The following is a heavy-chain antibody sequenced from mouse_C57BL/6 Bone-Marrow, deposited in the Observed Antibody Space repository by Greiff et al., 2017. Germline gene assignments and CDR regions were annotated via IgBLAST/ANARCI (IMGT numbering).Heavy chain of an antibody. J-gene: IGHJ3*01. CDR2: IHPNSGST. V-gene: IGHV1-64*01. CDR3: ARSYYYGSRGWFAY. Sequence: QVQLQQPGAELVKPGASVKLSCKASGYTFTSYWMHWVKQRPGQGLEWIGMIHPNSGSTNYNEKFKSQATLTVDKSTSTAYMQLSSLTSEDSAVYYCARSYYYGSRGWFAYWGQGTLVTVSA. D-gene: IGHD1-1*01. CDR1: GYTFTSYW.